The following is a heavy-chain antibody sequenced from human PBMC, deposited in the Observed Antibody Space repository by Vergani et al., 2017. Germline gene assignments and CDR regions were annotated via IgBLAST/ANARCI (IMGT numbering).Heavy chain of an antibody. CDR3: AGYYDSSGYLLDY. J-gene: IGHJ4*02. Sequence: QVQLQESGPGLVKPSETLSLTCTVSGGSISSYYWSWIRQPPGKGLEWIGRIYTSGSTNYNPSLKSRVTISVDTSKNQFSLKLSSVTAADTAVYYCAGYYDSSGYLLDYWGQGTLVTVSS. CDR1: GGSISSYY. CDR2: IYTSGST. V-gene: IGHV4-4*08. D-gene: IGHD3-22*01.